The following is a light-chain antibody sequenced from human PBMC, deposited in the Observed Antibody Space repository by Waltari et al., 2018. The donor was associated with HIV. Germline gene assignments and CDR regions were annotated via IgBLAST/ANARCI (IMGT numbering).Light chain of an antibody. Sequence: QSALTQPASVSGSPGQSVTISCTGTASDFGPYNFVSWYQQPPPNVPKGIIYRGPSRPPGGPPRFSGSKSGNTAFLTISGLRAEDEALYYCSTHTGNDTLAFGGGTKLTVL. J-gene: IGLJ2*01. CDR3: STHTGNDTLA. CDR2: RGP. V-gene: IGLV2-14*03. CDR1: ASDFGPYNF.